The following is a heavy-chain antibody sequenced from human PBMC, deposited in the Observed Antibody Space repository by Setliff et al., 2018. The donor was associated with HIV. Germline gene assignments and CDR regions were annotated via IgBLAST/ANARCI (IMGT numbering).Heavy chain of an antibody. J-gene: IGHJ6*02. CDR1: GYTFTGHS. CDR2: VNPNSGDA. CDR3: ARNFGLSPSGKYYYYYGMDI. V-gene: IGHV1-2*02. Sequence: SCKASGYTFTGHSLHWVRQAPGQGPEWLGWVNPNSGDAIYAQNFQGRVTMTRDTSINAAYMELRGLRSDDTAVYYCARNFGLSPSGKYYYYYGMDIWGQGTTVTVSS. D-gene: IGHD3-10*01.